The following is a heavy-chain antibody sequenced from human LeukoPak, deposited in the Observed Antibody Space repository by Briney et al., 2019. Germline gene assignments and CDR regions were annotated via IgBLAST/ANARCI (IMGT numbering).Heavy chain of an antibody. D-gene: IGHD1-1*01. CDR3: VRRGTERLCDP. Sequence: GESLKISCKGSGYSFSNYWIAWVRQMPGKGLEWMGIIYPGDSSTRYSPSFQGQVTISADKSISTAYLQWSSLKASDTAIYYCVRRGTERLCDPWGQGTLVAVSS. V-gene: IGHV5-51*01. J-gene: IGHJ5*02. CDR2: IYPGDSST. CDR1: GYSFSNYW.